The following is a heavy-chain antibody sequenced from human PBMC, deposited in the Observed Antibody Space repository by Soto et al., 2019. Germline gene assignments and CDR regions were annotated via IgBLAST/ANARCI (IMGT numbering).Heavy chain of an antibody. Sequence: EVQLVESGGGLVQPGRSLRLSCTASGFTFGDYAMSWVRQAPGKGLEWVGFIRSKAYGGTTEYAASVKGRFTISRDDSKSIAYLQMNSLKTEDTAVYYCHSSGWDRYYYYGMDVWGQGTTVTVSS. J-gene: IGHJ6*02. CDR1: GFTFGDYA. CDR2: IRSKAYGGTT. V-gene: IGHV3-49*04. D-gene: IGHD6-19*01. CDR3: HSSGWDRYYYYGMDV.